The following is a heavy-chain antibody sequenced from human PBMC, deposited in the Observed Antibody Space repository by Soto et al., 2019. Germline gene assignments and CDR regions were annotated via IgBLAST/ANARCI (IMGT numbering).Heavy chain of an antibody. V-gene: IGHV1-18*01. D-gene: IGHD5-12*01. Sequence: QVQLVQSGAEVKKPGASVKVSCKASGYTFTSYGISWVRQAPGQGLELVGWINPYNGNTNYAQKLQGRVTMTIDTSTSTPYMELRSLRSDDTAMYYCARVIVATSAFDFWGQGTLVTVSS. J-gene: IGHJ3*01. CDR3: ARVIVATSAFDF. CDR1: GYTFTSYG. CDR2: INPYNGNT.